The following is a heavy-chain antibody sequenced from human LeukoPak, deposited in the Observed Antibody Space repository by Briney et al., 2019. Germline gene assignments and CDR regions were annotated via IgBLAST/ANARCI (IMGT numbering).Heavy chain of an antibody. V-gene: IGHV3-53*01. Sequence: KPGGSLRLSCAASGFTVRSNYMSWVRQAPGKGLEWVSVIYSGGSTYYADSVKGRFTISRDNSKNTLYLQMNSLRAEDTAVYYCARSPYSSSWYPWFDPWGQGTLVTVSS. J-gene: IGHJ5*02. CDR2: IYSGGST. D-gene: IGHD6-13*01. CDR3: ARSPYSSSWYPWFDP. CDR1: GFTVRSNY.